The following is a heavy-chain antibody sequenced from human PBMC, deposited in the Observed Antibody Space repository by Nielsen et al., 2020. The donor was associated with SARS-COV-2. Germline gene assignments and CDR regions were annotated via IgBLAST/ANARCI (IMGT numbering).Heavy chain of an antibody. D-gene: IGHD3-16*01. CDR3: ARQFVS. J-gene: IGHJ1*01. V-gene: IGHV3-9*01. Sequence: GGSLRLSCAASGFTFDDYAMHWVRQAPGKGLEWVSGISWNSGSIGYADSVKGRFTISRDNAKNSLHLQMNSLTDEDTAVYYCARQFVSWGQGTLVTVSS. CDR2: ISWNSGSI. CDR1: GFTFDDYA.